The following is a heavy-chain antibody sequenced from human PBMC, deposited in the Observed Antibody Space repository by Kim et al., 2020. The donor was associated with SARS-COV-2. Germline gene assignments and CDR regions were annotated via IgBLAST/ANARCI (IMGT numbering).Heavy chain of an antibody. CDR3: ARHITMIVVAARFDP. Sequence: ASVKVSCKASGYTFTSYGISWVRQAPGQGLEWMGWISAYNGNTNYAQKLQGRVTMTTDTSTSTAYMELRSLRSDDTAVYYCARHITMIVVAARFDPWGQGTLVTVSS. V-gene: IGHV1-18*04. D-gene: IGHD3-22*01. CDR2: ISAYNGNT. CDR1: GYTFTSYG. J-gene: IGHJ5*02.